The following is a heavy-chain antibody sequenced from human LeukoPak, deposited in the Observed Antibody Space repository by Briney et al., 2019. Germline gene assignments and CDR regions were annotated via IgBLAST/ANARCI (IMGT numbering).Heavy chain of an antibody. CDR1: GGSISSGGYY. Sequence: SQTLSLTYTVSGGSISSGGYYWSCIRQPPGKGLEWIGYIYYSGSTNYNPSLKSRVTISVDTSKNQFSLKLSSVTAADTAVYYCARAESWFDPWGQGTLVTVSS. CDR2: IYYSGST. CDR3: ARAESWFDP. D-gene: IGHD1-14*01. V-gene: IGHV4-61*08. J-gene: IGHJ5*02.